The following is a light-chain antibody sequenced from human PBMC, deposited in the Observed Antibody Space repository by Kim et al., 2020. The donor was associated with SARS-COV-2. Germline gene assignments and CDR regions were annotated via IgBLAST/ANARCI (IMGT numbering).Light chain of an antibody. CDR2: SAS. CDR3: QKYNSAPLT. Sequence: AAVGDRVTITCRASQGISNFLAWYQQKPGKMPNLLIYSASTLQSGVPSRFRGSESETDFTLTISRLQPEDVATYYCQKYNSAPLTFGGGTKVEIK. CDR1: QGISNF. V-gene: IGKV1-27*01. J-gene: IGKJ4*01.